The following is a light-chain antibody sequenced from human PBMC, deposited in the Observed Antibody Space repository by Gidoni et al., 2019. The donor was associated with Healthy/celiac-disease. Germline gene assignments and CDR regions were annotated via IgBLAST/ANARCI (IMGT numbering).Light chain of an antibody. CDR2: AES. CDR1: QSISSY. Sequence: IHMSPSPSSLSASVGDRVTITCRGSQSISSYLNWYQQKPGKAPKLLIYAESSLQSGVPSRFSGSGYGTDFTLTIRSLQPEDFATYYCQQSYSTHRTFGQGTKVEIK. V-gene: IGKV1-39*01. CDR3: QQSYSTHRT. J-gene: IGKJ1*01.